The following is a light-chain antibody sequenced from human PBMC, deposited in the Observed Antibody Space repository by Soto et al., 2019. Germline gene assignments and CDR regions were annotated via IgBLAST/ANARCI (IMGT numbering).Light chain of an antibody. CDR2: DVS. Sequence: EIVLTQSPGTLPLSPGERATLSCRSSHSVTSNYLAWYQQKPGQAPRLLIYDVSSRATGIPGRFSGSGSGKDFTTTISSLEGVDFEVYYCQQYGISPTFGQGTKVEIK. V-gene: IGKV3-20*01. CDR1: HSVTSNY. CDR3: QQYGISPT. J-gene: IGKJ1*01.